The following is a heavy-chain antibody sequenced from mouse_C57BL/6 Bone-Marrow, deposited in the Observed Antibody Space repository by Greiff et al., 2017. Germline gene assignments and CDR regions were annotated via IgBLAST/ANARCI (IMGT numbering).Heavy chain of an antibody. V-gene: IGHV1-5*01. CDR2: IYPGNSDT. Sequence: EVQLQQSGTVLARPGASVKMSCKTSGYTFTSYWMHWVKQRPGQGLEWIGAIYPGNSDTSYNQKFKGKAKLTAVTSASTAYMELSSLTNEDSAVYYCTGYYYGAWYFDVWGTGTTVTVSS. J-gene: IGHJ1*03. CDR3: TGYYYGAWYFDV. CDR1: GYTFTSYW. D-gene: IGHD1-1*01.